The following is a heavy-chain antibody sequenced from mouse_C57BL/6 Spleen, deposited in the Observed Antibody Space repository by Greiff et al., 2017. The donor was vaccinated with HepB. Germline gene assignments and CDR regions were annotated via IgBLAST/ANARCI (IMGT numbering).Heavy chain of an antibody. CDR1: GYTFTSYW. Sequence: QVQLQQPGAELVRPGSSVKLSCKASGYTFTSYWMDWVKQRPGQGLEWIGKIYPSDSETHYNQKFKDKATLTVDKSSSTAYMQLSSLTSEDSAVYYCARSTAQAPLDYWGQGTTLTVSS. CDR2: IYPSDSET. D-gene: IGHD3-2*02. V-gene: IGHV1-61*01. J-gene: IGHJ2*01. CDR3: ARSTAQAPLDY.